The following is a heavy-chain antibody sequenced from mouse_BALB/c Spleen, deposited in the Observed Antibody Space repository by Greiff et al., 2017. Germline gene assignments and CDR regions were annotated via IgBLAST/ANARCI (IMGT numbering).Heavy chain of an antibody. V-gene: IGHV5-6-5*01. CDR3: ARGERFAY. J-gene: IGHJ3*01. Sequence: DVKLVESGGGLVKPGGSLKLSCAASGFTFSSYAMSWVRQTPEKRLEWVASISSGGSTYYPDSVKGRFTISRDNARNILYLQMSSLRSEDTAMYYCARGERFAYWGQGTLVTVSA. CDR2: ISSGGST. CDR1: GFTFSSYA.